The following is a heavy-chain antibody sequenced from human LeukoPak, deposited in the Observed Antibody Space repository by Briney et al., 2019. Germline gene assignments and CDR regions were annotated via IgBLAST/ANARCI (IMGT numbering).Heavy chain of an antibody. CDR1: GFTVSSNY. CDR3: AREGDYYGSGTVRYYYMDV. CDR2: IYSGGST. J-gene: IGHJ6*03. V-gene: IGHV3-53*01. Sequence: GGSLRLSCAASGFTVSSNYMSWVRQAPGKGLEWVSIIYSGGSTFYADSVKGRFTISRDNSKNTLYLQMNSLRAEDTAVYYCAREGDYYGSGTVRYYYMDVWGKGTTVTISS. D-gene: IGHD3-10*01.